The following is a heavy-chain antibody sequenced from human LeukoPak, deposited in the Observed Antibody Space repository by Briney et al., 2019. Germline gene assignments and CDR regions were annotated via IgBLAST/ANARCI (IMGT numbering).Heavy chain of an antibody. Sequence: ASVKVSCKASGYTFTGYYMHWVRQAPGQGLEWMGWINPNSGGTNYAQKFQGRVTMTRDTSIGTAYMELSRLRSDDTAVYYCARAALDYDILTGLLYWGQGTLVTVSS. CDR3: ARAALDYDILTGLLY. V-gene: IGHV1-2*02. CDR1: GYTFTGYY. J-gene: IGHJ4*02. D-gene: IGHD3-9*01. CDR2: INPNSGGT.